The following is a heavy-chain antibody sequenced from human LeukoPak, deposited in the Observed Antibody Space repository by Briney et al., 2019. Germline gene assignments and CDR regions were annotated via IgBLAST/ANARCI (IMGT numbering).Heavy chain of an antibody. CDR3: ARAQGGYSYGVDY. Sequence: SETLSLTCTVSGGSVSTYYWSWIRQPPGKGLEWIGFIDYIGSTNYNPSLKSRVTISVDTSKNQFSLKLTSVTAADTAVYYCARAQGGYSYGVDYWGQGTLVTVSS. CDR2: IDYIGST. D-gene: IGHD5-18*01. CDR1: GGSVSTYY. J-gene: IGHJ4*02. V-gene: IGHV4-59*02.